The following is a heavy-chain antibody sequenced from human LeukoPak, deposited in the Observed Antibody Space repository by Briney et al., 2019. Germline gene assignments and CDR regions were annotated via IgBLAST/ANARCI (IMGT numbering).Heavy chain of an antibody. CDR2: INHSGST. V-gene: IGHV4-34*01. J-gene: IGHJ3*02. CDR1: GGSFSGYY. D-gene: IGHD1-26*01. Sequence: PSETLSLTCAVYGGSFSGYYWSWIRQPPGKGLEWIGEINHSGSTNYNPSLKSRVTISVDTSKNQFSLKLSSVTAADTAVYYCARLGWELLFWGEADAFDIWGQGTMVTVSS. CDR3: ARLGWELLFWGEADAFDI.